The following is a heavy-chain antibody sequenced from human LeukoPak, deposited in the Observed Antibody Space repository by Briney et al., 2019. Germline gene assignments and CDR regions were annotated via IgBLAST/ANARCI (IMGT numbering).Heavy chain of an antibody. CDR3: ARERPDNDY. D-gene: IGHD1-1*01. CDR1: GFTFSSYS. Sequence: PGGSLRLSCAASGFTFSSYSTNWVRQAPGKGLEWVSSISSSGNYIYYGDSVKGRFTISRDNAKNSLYLQMNNLRVEDTAVYYCARERPDNDYWGQGTLVTVSS. CDR2: ISSSGNYI. V-gene: IGHV3-21*01. J-gene: IGHJ4*02.